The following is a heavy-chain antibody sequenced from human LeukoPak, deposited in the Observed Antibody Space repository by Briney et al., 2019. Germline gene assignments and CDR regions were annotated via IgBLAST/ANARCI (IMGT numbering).Heavy chain of an antibody. D-gene: IGHD4-17*01. CDR1: NGSITSTSY. CDR2: TSSGGSA. J-gene: IGHJ4*02. V-gene: IGHV4-39*01. CDR3: ARQGGGDFVDS. Sequence: SETLSLTCFVSNGSITSTSYWAWLRPPPGKGLEWIGTTSSGGSAYYKTSLKSRVTIPVDTSKTPLYLRLTTVTAADTAVYYCARQGGGDFVDSWGEGNLVSVS.